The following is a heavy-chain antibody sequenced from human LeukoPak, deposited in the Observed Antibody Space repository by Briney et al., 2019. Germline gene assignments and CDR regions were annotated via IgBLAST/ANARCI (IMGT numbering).Heavy chain of an antibody. V-gene: IGHV3-33*01. Sequence: PGGSLRLSCAASGFSFSAYGMRWVRQAPGKGLEWVALIWYDGNKKYYADSVKGRFTISRDNSKNTLYLQMNSLRAEDTAVYYCARGSESYDYYSYGMEVWGKGNTVTVS. CDR2: IWYDGNKK. CDR3: ARGSESYDYYSYGMEV. D-gene: IGHD5-12*01. CDR1: GFSFSAYG. J-gene: IGHJ6*04.